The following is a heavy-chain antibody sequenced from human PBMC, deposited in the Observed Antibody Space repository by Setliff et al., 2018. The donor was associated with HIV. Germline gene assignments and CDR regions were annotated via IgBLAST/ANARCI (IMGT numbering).Heavy chain of an antibody. D-gene: IGHD4-17*01. Sequence: PSETLSLTCAVYDTSFNDYFWTWIRQSPGKGLQWIGEIIHVGSTKYNSPFKSRATISVDTSKNQFSLRLTSVTAADTAVYYCARQPPPGDYADYWGQGTLVTVSS. CDR3: ARQPPPGDYADY. CDR2: IIHVGST. CDR1: DTSFNDYF. V-gene: IGHV4-34*12. J-gene: IGHJ4*02.